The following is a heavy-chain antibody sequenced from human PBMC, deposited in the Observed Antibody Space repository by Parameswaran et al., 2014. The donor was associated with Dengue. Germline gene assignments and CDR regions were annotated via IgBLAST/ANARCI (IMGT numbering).Heavy chain of an antibody. J-gene: IGHJ4*02. CDR3: AREPLGDCSGGSCYDFDY. V-gene: IGHV1-69*01. CDR2: IIPIFGTA. Sequence: WVRQAPGQGLEWMGGIIPIFGTANYAQKFQGRVTITADESTSTAYMELSSLRSEDTAVYYCAREPLGDCSGGSCYDFDYWGQGTLVTVSS. D-gene: IGHD2-15*01.